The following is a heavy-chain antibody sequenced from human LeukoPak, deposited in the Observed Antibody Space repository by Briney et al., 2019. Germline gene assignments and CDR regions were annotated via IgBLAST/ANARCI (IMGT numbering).Heavy chain of an antibody. CDR3: ARLGLGSYYYYMDV. D-gene: IGHD1-26*01. CDR2: INHSGST. Sequence: SETLSLTCAVYGGSFSGYYWSWIRQPPGKGLEWIGEINHSGSTNYNPSLKSRVTISVDTSKSQFSLKLSSVTAADTAVYYCARLGLGSYYYYMDVWGKGTTVTISS. J-gene: IGHJ6*03. CDR1: GGSFSGYY. V-gene: IGHV4-34*01.